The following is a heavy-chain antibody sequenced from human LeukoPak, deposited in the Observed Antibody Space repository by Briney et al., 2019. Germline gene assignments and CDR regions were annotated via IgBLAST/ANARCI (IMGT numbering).Heavy chain of an antibody. CDR1: GFTFSSYA. V-gene: IGHV3-23*01. Sequence: GGSLRLSCAASGFTFSSYAMSWVRQAPGKGLEWVSGVSGSGGNTYYADSVKSRFTISRDNSKNTLNLQMNSLRAEDTAVYYCVKDRTGTYTLDYWDQGTLVTVSS. CDR2: VSGSGGNT. J-gene: IGHJ4*02. D-gene: IGHD3-10*01. CDR3: VKDRTGTYTLDY.